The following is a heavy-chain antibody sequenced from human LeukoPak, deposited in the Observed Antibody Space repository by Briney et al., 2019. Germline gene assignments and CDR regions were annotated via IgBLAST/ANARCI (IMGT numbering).Heavy chain of an antibody. J-gene: IGHJ6*04. V-gene: IGHV3-7*02. CDR1: GFTFSSNW. Sequence: GGSLRLSCGASGFTFSSNWMTWVRQAPGKGQEWVANIKQDGSEKNYVDSVKGRFTIARDNAKNSLYLQMNSLRAEDTAVYYCARQRFGDVWGKGATVTVSS. CDR2: IKQDGSEK. D-gene: IGHD3-3*01. CDR3: ARQRFGDV.